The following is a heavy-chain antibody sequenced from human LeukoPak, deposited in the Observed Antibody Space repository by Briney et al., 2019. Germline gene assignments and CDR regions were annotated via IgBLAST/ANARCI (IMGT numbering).Heavy chain of an antibody. CDR1: GFTFSSYG. Sequence: GGSLRLSCAASGFTFSSYGMHWVRQAPGKGLDWVAFIRYDGSNKYYADSVKGRFTISRDNSKNTLYLQMNSLRAEDTAVYYCAKGPNYDILTGWRKTYNGFDIWGQGTMVTVSS. CDR2: IRYDGSNK. V-gene: IGHV3-30*02. D-gene: IGHD3-9*01. CDR3: AKGPNYDILTGWRKTYNGFDI. J-gene: IGHJ3*02.